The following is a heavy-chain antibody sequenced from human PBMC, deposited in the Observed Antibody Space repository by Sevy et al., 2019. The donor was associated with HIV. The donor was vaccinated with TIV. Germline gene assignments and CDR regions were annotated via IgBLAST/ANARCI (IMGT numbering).Heavy chain of an antibody. CDR1: GFAFSTYA. J-gene: IGHJ4*02. D-gene: IGHD6-19*01. CDR3: AKARYGSGWYVLDY. Sequence: GGSLRLSCAAFGFAFSTYAMSWVRQAPGKGLEWVSATSGSAAVTFSADSVKGRFTISRDNSKNTLYLQMNNLRAEDMAIYYCAKARYGSGWYVLDYWGQGTLVTVSS. V-gene: IGHV3-23*01. CDR2: TSGSAAVT.